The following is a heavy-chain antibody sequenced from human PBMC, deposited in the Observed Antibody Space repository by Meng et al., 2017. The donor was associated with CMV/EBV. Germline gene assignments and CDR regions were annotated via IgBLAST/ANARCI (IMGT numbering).Heavy chain of an antibody. D-gene: IGHD3-3*01. Sequence: GGSLRLSCAASGFTVSSNYMSWVRQAPGKGLEWVSVIYSGGSTYYADSVKGRFTISRDNSKNTLYLQMNSLRAEDTAVYYCARGIGGAVNYGVDVWGQGTTVTVSS. CDR2: IYSGGST. J-gene: IGHJ6*02. CDR3: ARGIGGAVNYGVDV. CDR1: GFTVSSNY. V-gene: IGHV3-66*02.